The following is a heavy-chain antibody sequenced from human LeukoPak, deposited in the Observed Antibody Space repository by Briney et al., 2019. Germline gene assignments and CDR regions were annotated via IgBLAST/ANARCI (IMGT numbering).Heavy chain of an antibody. CDR2: IYSSGST. CDR1: GGSISSGSYY. CDR3: ARGPPPASFYNFWSGYYI. D-gene: IGHD3-3*01. Sequence: SQTLSLICTVSGGSISSGSYYWSWIRQPAGKGLEWIGRIYSSGSTNYNPSLKSRVTISVDTSKNQFSLNLRSVTAADTAVYYCARGPPPASFYNFWSGYYIWGQGTLVTVSS. J-gene: IGHJ4*02. V-gene: IGHV4-61*02.